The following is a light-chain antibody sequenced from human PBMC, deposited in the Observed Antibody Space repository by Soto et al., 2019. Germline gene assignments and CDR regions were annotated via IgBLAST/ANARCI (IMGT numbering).Light chain of an antibody. J-gene: IGKJ5*01. Sequence: AIRMTQSPSSLSASTGDRVTITCRASQGISSYLAWYLQKPGKAPKLLIYAASTLQSGVPSRFSGSGSGTDFTLTINCLQSEDFATYYCQQYSSYPSITFGQGTRLEIK. CDR2: AAS. CDR1: QGISSY. V-gene: IGKV1-8*01. CDR3: QQYSSYPSIT.